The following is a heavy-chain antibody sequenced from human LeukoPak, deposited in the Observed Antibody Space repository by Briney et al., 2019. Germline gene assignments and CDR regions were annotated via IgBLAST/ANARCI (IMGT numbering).Heavy chain of an antibody. CDR1: GGSISSSNW. CDR2: IYHSGST. D-gene: IGHD3-22*01. Sequence: SETLSLTCAVSGGSISSSNWWSWVRQPPGKGLEWIGEIYHSGSTNYNPSLKSRVTISIDTSKNQFSLKLSSVTAADTAVYYCARTYYYDSSGYYSHIDYWGQGTLVTVSS. CDR3: ARTYYYDSSGYYSHIDY. J-gene: IGHJ4*02. V-gene: IGHV4-4*02.